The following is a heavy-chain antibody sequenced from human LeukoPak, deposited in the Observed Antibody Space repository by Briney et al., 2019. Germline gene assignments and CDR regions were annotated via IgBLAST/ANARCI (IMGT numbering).Heavy chain of an antibody. Sequence: GGSLRLSCAASGFTFSSYGMHWVRQAPGKGLEWVAFIRYDGSNTYAESVKGRFTISRDNSKNTVYLQMNSLAIEDTAIYYCAKNRWGSVATPDSWGQGTVVTVSS. D-gene: IGHD5-12*01. CDR1: GFTFSSYG. J-gene: IGHJ4*02. CDR3: AKNRWGSVATPDS. CDR2: IRYDGSNT. V-gene: IGHV3-30*02.